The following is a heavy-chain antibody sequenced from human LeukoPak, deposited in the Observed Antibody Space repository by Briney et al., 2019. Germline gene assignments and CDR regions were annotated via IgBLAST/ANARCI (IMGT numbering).Heavy chain of an antibody. J-gene: IGHJ4*02. CDR3: ARTPITMVRGVSEFFDY. Sequence: ASVKVSCKAFGYTFTGYYMHWVRQAPGQGLEWMGWINPNSGGTNYAQKFQGRVTMTRDTSISTAYMELSRLRSDDTAVYYCARTPITMVRGVSEFFDYWGQGTLVTVSS. D-gene: IGHD3-10*01. CDR1: GYTFTGYY. CDR2: INPNSGGT. V-gene: IGHV1-2*02.